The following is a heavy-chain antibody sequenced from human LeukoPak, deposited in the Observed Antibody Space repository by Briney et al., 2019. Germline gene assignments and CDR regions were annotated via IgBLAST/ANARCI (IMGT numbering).Heavy chain of an antibody. CDR1: GGSISSYY. J-gene: IGHJ4*02. Sequence: PSETLSLTCTVSGGSISSYYWSWIRQPPGKGLEWIGSIYHSGSTYYNPSLKSRVTISVDTSKNQFSLKLSSVTAADTAVYYCARGDFGVTTGDYWGQGTLVTVSS. CDR2: IYHSGST. CDR3: ARGDFGVTTGDY. D-gene: IGHD4-11*01. V-gene: IGHV4-38-2*02.